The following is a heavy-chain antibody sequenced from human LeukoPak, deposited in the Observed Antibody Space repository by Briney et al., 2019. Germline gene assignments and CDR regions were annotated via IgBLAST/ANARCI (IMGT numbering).Heavy chain of an antibody. D-gene: IGHD6-13*01. CDR3: ARGRGSSSWYLDY. CDR1: GGSFSGYY. CDR2: INHSGST. V-gene: IGHV4-34*01. Sequence: SETLSLTCAVYGGSFSGYYWSWIRQPPGKGLEWIGEINHSGSTNYNPSLKSRVTISVDTSKNQFSLKLSSVTAADTAVYYCARGRGSSSWYLDYWGQGTLVTVSS. J-gene: IGHJ4*02.